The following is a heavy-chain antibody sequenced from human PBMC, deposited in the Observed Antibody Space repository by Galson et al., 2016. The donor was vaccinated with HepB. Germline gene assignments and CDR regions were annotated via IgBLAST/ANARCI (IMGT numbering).Heavy chain of an antibody. CDR3: VREANSASCGGDCYVDS. CDR1: GYTFTSYY. Sequence: SVKVSCKASGYTFTSYYMDWVRQAPGLGLEWMGIINPSSGSTSYAQKFQGRVTMTRDRSTTTVHMELNSLRSEDTAVYFCVREANSASCGGDCYVDSWGQGTLVTVTS. D-gene: IGHD2-21*02. CDR2: INPSSGST. J-gene: IGHJ4*02. V-gene: IGHV1-46*01.